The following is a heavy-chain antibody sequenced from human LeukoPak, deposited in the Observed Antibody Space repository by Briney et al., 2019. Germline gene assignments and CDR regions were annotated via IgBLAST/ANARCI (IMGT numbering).Heavy chain of an antibody. Sequence: PGRSLRLSCAASGFTFSSYAMHWVRQAPGKGLEWVAVISYDGSNKYYADSVKGRFTISRDNSKNTLYLQMNSLRAEDTAVYYCARAPRGFDYWGQGTLVTVSS. D-gene: IGHD3-16*01. CDR1: GFTFSSYA. J-gene: IGHJ4*02. V-gene: IGHV3-30-3*01. CDR3: ARAPRGFDY. CDR2: ISYDGSNK.